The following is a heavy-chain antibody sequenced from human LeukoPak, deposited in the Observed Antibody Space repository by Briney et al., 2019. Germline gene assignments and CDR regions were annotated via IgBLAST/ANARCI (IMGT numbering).Heavy chain of an antibody. CDR1: GGYISSYY. V-gene: IGHV4-59*01. J-gene: IGHJ6*03. CDR2: IYYSWCT. CDR3: ARVKRAPYYYMDV. Sequence: PSETLSLTCTVSGGYISSYYWIWIRQPPGKGLAWIGYIYYSWCTNYIPSLNSRVTISVGTSKNQFSLNVGSVTAADRPVYFCARVKRAPYYYMDVWGKGTTVIVSS.